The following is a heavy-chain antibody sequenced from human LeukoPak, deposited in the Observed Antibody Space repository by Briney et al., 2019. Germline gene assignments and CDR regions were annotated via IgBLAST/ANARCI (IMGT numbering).Heavy chain of an antibody. CDR3: ARDQAEDSRGGWDYYYMDV. J-gene: IGHJ6*03. CDR2: IKQDGSEK. D-gene: IGHD3-16*01. V-gene: IGHV3-7*01. Sequence: GGSLRLSCAASGFTFSSYSMNWVRQAPGKGLEWVANIKQDGSEKYYVDSVKGRFTISRDNAKNSLYLQMNSLRAEDTAVYYCARDQAEDSRGGWDYYYMDVWGKGTTVTISS. CDR1: GFTFSSYS.